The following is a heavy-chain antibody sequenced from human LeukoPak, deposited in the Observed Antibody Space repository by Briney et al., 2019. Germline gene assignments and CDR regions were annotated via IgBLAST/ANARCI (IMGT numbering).Heavy chain of an antibody. V-gene: IGHV1-69*04. Sequence: ASVKVSCKASGGTFSSYTISWVRQAPGQGLEWMGRIIPILGIANYAQKFQGRVTITADKSTSTAYMELNSLRSEDTAVYYCARDPPTVTTYMDVRGKGTTVTVSS. CDR2: IIPILGIA. J-gene: IGHJ6*03. D-gene: IGHD4-17*01. CDR1: GGTFSSYT. CDR3: ARDPPTVTTYMDV.